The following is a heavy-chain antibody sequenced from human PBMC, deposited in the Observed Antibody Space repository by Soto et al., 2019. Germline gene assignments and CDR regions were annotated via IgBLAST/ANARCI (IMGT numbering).Heavy chain of an antibody. CDR2: IWYDGSNK. Sequence: GGSLRLSCAASGFTFSSYGMHWVRQAPGKGLEWVAVIWYDGSNKYYADSVKGRFTISRDNSKNTLYLQMNSLRAEDTAVYYCARDMFGSSGPNAFDIWGQGTMVTVSS. CDR3: ARDMFGSSGPNAFDI. V-gene: IGHV3-33*01. CDR1: GFTFSSYG. D-gene: IGHD3-22*01. J-gene: IGHJ3*02.